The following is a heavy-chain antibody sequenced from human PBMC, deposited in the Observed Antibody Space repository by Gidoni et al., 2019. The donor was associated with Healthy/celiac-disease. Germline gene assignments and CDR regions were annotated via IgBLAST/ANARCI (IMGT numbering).Heavy chain of an antibody. Sequence: QLQLQESGPGLVKPSETLSLTCTVSGGSISSSSYYWGWIRQPPGKGLEWIGSIYYSGSTYYNPSLKSRVTISVDTSKNQFSLKLSSVTAADTAVYYCARLGLTMLKQDAFDIWGQGTMVTVSS. J-gene: IGHJ3*02. CDR3: ARLGLTMLKQDAFDI. CDR1: GGSISSSSYY. V-gene: IGHV4-39*01. CDR2: IYYSGST. D-gene: IGHD3-10*02.